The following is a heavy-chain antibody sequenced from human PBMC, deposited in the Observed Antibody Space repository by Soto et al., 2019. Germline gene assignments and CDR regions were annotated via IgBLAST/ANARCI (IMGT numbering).Heavy chain of an antibody. V-gene: IGHV3-21*01. D-gene: IGHD3-3*01. CDR1: GFTLGSYS. CDR3: ARDATTYYDFWSGYSAPFDP. CDR2: ISSSSSYI. Sequence: GGSLRLSCAASGFTLGSYSMNWVRQAPGKGLEWVSSISSSSSYIYYADSVKGRFTISRDNAKNSLYLQMNSLRAEDTAVYYCARDATTYYDFWSGYSAPFDPWGQGTLVTVSS. J-gene: IGHJ5*02.